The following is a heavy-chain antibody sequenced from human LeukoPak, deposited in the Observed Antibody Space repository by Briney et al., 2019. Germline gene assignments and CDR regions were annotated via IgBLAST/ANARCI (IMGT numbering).Heavy chain of an antibody. V-gene: IGHV1-18*01. J-gene: IGHJ5*02. D-gene: IGHD3-10*01. CDR2: ISAYYGNT. CDR3: ATYYGSGSYWFDP. CDR1: GYTFTSYG. Sequence: ASVKVSCKASGYTFTSYGISWVRQAPGQGLEWMGWISAYYGNTHYAQKFQGRVTMTEDTSTDTAYMELSSLRSEDTAVYYCATYYGSGSYWFDPWGQGTLVTVSS.